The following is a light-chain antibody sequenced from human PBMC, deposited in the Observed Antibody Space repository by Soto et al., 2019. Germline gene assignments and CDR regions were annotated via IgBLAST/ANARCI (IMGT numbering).Light chain of an antibody. J-gene: IGLJ1*01. CDR3: SSYTSSSTLDV. CDR1: SSDVGDNNY. Sequence: QSVLTQPASVSGSPGQSITISCTGTSSDVGDNNYVSWYQQHPGKAPKLMIYDVTHRPSGISNRFSGSKSGNTASLTISGRQAEDEADYYCSSYTSSSTLDVFGTGTKVTVL. CDR2: DVT. V-gene: IGLV2-14*01.